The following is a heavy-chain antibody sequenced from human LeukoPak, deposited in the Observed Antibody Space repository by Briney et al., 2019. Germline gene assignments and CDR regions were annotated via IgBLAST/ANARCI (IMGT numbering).Heavy chain of an antibody. Sequence: ASVKVSCKASGYTFTSYHITWVRQAPGQGLEWMGWISGYKGNTNYAQKFQGRVSMTTDTSTSTAYMELRSLRSDDTAVYFCARVSPNRRISYGYQTWFDPWGQGTLVSASS. CDR1: GYTFTSYH. V-gene: IGHV1-18*01. CDR3: ARVSPNRRISYGYQTWFDP. CDR2: ISGYKGNT. D-gene: IGHD5-18*01. J-gene: IGHJ5*02.